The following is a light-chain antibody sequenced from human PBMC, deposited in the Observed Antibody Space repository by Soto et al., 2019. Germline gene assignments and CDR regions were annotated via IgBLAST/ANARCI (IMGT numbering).Light chain of an antibody. J-gene: IGLJ3*02. CDR1: SSDVGACNY. Sequence: QSVLTQPHSVSGSPGQSVTISCTGTSSDVGACNYVSWYQQHPGKAPKFMIYAVTKRPSGVPDRFSGSKSGNTASLTISGLQAEAEADYYCCSYAGRYTWVFGGGTKVTVL. CDR3: CSYAGRYTWV. V-gene: IGLV2-11*01. CDR2: AVT.